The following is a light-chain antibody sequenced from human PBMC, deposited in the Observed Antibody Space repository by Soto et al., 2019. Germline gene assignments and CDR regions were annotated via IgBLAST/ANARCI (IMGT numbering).Light chain of an antibody. Sequence: DIQMTQSPSSLSASVGDRVTITCRASQSIASYLNWYQQKPGKAPKLLIYAASSLQSGVPSRFSGSGSGTDFTLTISTLQPEDFATYWCQQSYTTPWTFGQGTKVEIK. CDR2: AAS. J-gene: IGKJ1*01. CDR3: QQSYTTPWT. V-gene: IGKV1-39*01. CDR1: QSIASY.